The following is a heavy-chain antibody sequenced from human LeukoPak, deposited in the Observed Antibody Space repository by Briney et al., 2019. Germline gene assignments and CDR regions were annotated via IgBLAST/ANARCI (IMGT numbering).Heavy chain of an antibody. D-gene: IGHD3-3*01. CDR3: AKDPGVVAFHYFDF. CDR2: IGGLGNST. CDR1: GFTFSSHA. J-gene: IGHJ4*02. V-gene: IGHV3-23*01. Sequence: GGSLRLSCAASGFTFSSHAMAWVRQAPGKGLEWVSAIGGLGNSTYYGDSVKGRCTISRENSKNTVYLQMDSLSVEDTAVYYCAKDPGVVAFHYFDFWGQGTLITVSS.